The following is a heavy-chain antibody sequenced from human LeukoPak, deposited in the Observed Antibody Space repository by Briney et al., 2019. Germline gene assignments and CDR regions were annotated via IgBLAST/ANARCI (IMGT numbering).Heavy chain of an antibody. D-gene: IGHD4-17*01. CDR3: ARSGVWLRGTTAFDY. J-gene: IGHJ4*02. V-gene: IGHV4-31*03. Sequence: SQTLSLTCTVSGGSISSGGYYWNWIRQHPGKGLEWIGYIYYSGSTYYNPSLKSRLTISVDTSKNQFSLKLSSVPAADTAVYYCARSGVWLRGTTAFDYWGQGTLVTVSS. CDR2: IYYSGST. CDR1: GGSISSGGYY.